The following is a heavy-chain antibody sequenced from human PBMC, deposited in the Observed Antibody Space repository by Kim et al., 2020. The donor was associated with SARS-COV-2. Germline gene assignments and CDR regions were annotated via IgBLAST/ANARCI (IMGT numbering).Heavy chain of an antibody. CDR3: ATVVFYYDAGYFKN. V-gene: IGHV3-66*01. D-gene: IGHD3-22*01. J-gene: IGHJ1*01. Sequence: ADSVKGRLNIARDHSQNTLDLQMNSLRAEDTAVYYCATVVFYYDAGYFKNWGQGTLVIVSS.